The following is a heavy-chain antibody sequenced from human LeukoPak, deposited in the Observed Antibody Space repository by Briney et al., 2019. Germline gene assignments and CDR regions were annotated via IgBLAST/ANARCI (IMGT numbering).Heavy chain of an antibody. V-gene: IGHV4-39*07. CDR2: FDHSGST. Sequence: SETLSLTCTVSGGSISSSSYYWGWIRQPPGKGLEWIGSFDHSGSTFYNPSLKSRVTISVDTSKNQFSLKLSSVTAADTAMYYCAREYCSGGSCYSGYWGQGTLVTVSS. CDR3: AREYCSGGSCYSGY. D-gene: IGHD2-15*01. J-gene: IGHJ4*02. CDR1: GGSISSSSYY.